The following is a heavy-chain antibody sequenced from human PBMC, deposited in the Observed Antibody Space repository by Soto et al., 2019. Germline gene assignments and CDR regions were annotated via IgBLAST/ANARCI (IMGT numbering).Heavy chain of an antibody. Sequence: SETLSLTCTVSGGSISSGGYYWSWIRQHPGKGLEWIGYIYYSGSTYYNPSLKSRVTIPVDTSKNQFSLKLSSVTAADTAVYYCARVAPLDCSSTSCQQYYYYYYYMDVWGKGTTVTVSS. J-gene: IGHJ6*03. CDR3: ARVAPLDCSSTSCQQYYYYYYYMDV. D-gene: IGHD2-2*01. V-gene: IGHV4-31*03. CDR2: IYYSGST. CDR1: GGSISSGGYY.